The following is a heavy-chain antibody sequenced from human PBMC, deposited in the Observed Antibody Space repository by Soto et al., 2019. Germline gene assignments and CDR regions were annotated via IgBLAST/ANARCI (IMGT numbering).Heavy chain of an antibody. D-gene: IGHD6-6*01. CDR3: ARASSSGLFDY. V-gene: IGHV4-4*02. CDR2: IYHSGST. CDR1: GGSIISSNW. J-gene: IGHJ4*02. Sequence: SETLSLTCAVSGGSIISSNWWSLVRQPPGKGLEWIGEIYHSGSTNYNPSLKSRVSISVDKSKDQFSLKLSSVTAADTAVYYCARASSSGLFDYWGQGTLVTVSS.